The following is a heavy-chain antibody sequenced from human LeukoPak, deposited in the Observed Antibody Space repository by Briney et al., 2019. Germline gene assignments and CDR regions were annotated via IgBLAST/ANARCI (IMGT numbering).Heavy chain of an antibody. CDR3: TTDLGITMVRGVIGDAFDI. D-gene: IGHD3-10*01. CDR2: IKSKTDGGTT. J-gene: IGHJ3*02. CDR1: GFTFNVYT. V-gene: IGHV3-15*01. Sequence: PGGSLRLSCAASGFTFNVYTMTWVRQAPEKGLVWLGRIKSKTDGGTTDYAAPVTGRFTISRDDSQNTLYMQMNSLKTEDTAVYYCTTDLGITMVRGVIGDAFDIWGQGTMVTVSS.